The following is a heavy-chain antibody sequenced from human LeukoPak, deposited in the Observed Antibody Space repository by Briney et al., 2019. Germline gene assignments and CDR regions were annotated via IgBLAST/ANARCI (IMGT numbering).Heavy chain of an antibody. D-gene: IGHD5-12*01. V-gene: IGHV3-64D*09. Sequence: GGSLRLSCSASGFTFSRSAVHWVRQAPGKGLEYVSAMSGNGGRTHYADSVKGRFTISRDNPRKIVYLQMRSLRAADTDIHYCLVHTKYSGPGVHDYWGQGTLVAVSS. CDR1: GFTFSRSA. J-gene: IGHJ4*02. CDR3: LVHTKYSGPGVHDY. CDR2: MSGNGGRT.